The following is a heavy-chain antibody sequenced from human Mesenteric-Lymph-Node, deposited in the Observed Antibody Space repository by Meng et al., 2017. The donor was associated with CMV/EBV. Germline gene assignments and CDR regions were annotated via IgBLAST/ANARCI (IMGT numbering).Heavy chain of an antibody. Sequence: SSYAMSCVRQAPGKGLEWVSAISGSGGSTYYADSVKGRFTISRDNSKNTLYLQMNSLRAEDTAVYYCAKDPHAYYDFWSGYYPTADYWGQGTLVTVSS. D-gene: IGHD3-3*01. J-gene: IGHJ4*02. V-gene: IGHV3-23*01. CDR3: AKDPHAYYDFWSGYYPTADY. CDR1: SSYA. CDR2: ISGSGGST.